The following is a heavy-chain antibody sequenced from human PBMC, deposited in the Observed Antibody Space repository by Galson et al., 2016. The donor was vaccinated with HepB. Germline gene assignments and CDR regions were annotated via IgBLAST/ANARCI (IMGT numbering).Heavy chain of an antibody. J-gene: IGHJ4*02. CDR2: ISSSSSYI. V-gene: IGHV3-21*01. CDR3: ARVLPSLDWFFDL. CDR1: GSNIAGHS. Sequence: SLRLSCAASGSNIAGHSMNWVRQAPGKGLEWVSSISSSSSYIYYADSLEGRFTISRDNANNSVHLQMNSLRAEDTVIYYCARVLPSLDWFFDLWGQGNMVTVSS. D-gene: IGHD3-3*02.